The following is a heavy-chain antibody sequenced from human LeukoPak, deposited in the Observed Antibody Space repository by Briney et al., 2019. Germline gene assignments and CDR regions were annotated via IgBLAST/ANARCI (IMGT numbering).Heavy chain of an antibody. V-gene: IGHV4-31*01. D-gene: IGHD3-10*01. J-gene: IGHJ4*02. CDR3: ARDGGGGSGSYARYLDS. CDR2: IYHSGSA. CDR1: GGSIGGGVYY. Sequence: SQTLPLTCTVPGGSIGGGVYYWSWIRQHPGKGLEWIGYIYHSGSAYYNPSLNSQVTMSVDTSKNQLSLKVNSVTAADTAVYYCARDGGGGSGSYARYLDSWGQGILVTVSS.